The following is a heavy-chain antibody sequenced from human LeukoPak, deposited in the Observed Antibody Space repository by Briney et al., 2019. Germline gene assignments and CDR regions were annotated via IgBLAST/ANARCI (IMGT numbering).Heavy chain of an antibody. CDR1: VGSLSSGSYY. CDR2: IYTSGST. J-gene: IGHJ5*02. V-gene: IGHV4-61*02. Sequence: SQTLSLTCTVSVGSLSSGSYYWSWIRQPAGRGLEWIGRIYTSGSTNYNPSLKSRVTISVDTSKNQFSLKLSSVTAADTAVYYCARAKPGYSYGLDWFDPWGQGTLVTVSS. CDR3: ARAKPGYSYGLDWFDP. D-gene: IGHD5-18*01.